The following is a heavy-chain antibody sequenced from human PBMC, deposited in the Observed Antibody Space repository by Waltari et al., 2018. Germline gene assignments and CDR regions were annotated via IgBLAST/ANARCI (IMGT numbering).Heavy chain of an antibody. J-gene: IGHJ4*02. CDR2: INHGGTT. V-gene: IGHV4-34*01. D-gene: IGHD5-18*01. CDR3: ARGYSNGYGPGDS. CDR1: GASFRNYF. Sequence: QVQLQQWGAGLVKPSETLSLTCAVYGASFRNYFWSWIRQAPGKGLEWIGEINHGGTTNYNPSLKSRVTISVDTSKSQFSLRLRSVTAADTAVYYCARGYSNGYGPGDSWGQGTLVTVSS.